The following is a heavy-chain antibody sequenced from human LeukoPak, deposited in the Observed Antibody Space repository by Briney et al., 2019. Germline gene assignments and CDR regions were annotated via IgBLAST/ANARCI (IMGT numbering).Heavy chain of an antibody. CDR1: GFTFSTYG. V-gene: IGHV3-33*01. CDR2: IRDDGSDK. Sequence: GGSLRPSCVASGFTFSTYGMHWVRQAPGKGLEWVAVIRDDGSDKFYADSVKGRFTVSRDNSRNTLYLQMSSLRAEDTAVYYCARGSKGLDYWGQGTLVTVSS. CDR3: ARGSKGLDY. J-gene: IGHJ4*02.